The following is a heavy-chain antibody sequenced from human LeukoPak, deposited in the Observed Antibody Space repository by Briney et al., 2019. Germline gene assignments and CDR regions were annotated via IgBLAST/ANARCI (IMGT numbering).Heavy chain of an antibody. Sequence: SVKVSCKASGGTFSSYAISWVRQAPGPGLEWMGRIIPIFGIANYAQKFQGRVTITADKSTSTAYMELSSLRSEDTAVYYCARDPDEAHCSSASCRRAWFDPWGQGTLVTVSS. D-gene: IGHD2-2*01. V-gene: IGHV1-69*04. CDR1: GGTFSSYA. CDR3: ARDPDEAHCSSASCRRAWFDP. CDR2: IIPIFGIA. J-gene: IGHJ5*02.